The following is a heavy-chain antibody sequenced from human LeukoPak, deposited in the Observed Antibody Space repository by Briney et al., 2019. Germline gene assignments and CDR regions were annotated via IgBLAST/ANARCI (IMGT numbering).Heavy chain of an antibody. D-gene: IGHD2-15*01. Sequence: SETLSLTCTVSGASISTSYWYWIRQPPGKGLEWIGYIHYSGDINYNPSLKSRVTISAYASKNQLSLKLSSVTAADTAVYYCARVGCSGGSCYPDYWGQGTLVTVSS. CDR2: IHYSGDI. J-gene: IGHJ4*02. CDR3: ARVGCSGGSCYPDY. V-gene: IGHV4-59*01. CDR1: GASISTSY.